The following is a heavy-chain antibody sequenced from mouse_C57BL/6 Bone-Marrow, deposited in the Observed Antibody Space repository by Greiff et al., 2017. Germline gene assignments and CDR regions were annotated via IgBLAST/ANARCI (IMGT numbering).Heavy chain of an antibody. CDR3: ARSGDYDGSSPWYFDV. J-gene: IGHJ1*03. V-gene: IGHV1-53*01. D-gene: IGHD1-1*01. CDR1: GYTFTSYW. CDR2: INPSNGGT. Sequence: VQLQQPGPELVKPGASVKLSCKASGYTFTSYWMHWVKQRPGQGLEWIGNINPSNGGTNYNAKLKSKATLTVDKSSSTAYMQLSSLTSEDSAVYYCARSGDYDGSSPWYFDVWGTGTTVTVSS.